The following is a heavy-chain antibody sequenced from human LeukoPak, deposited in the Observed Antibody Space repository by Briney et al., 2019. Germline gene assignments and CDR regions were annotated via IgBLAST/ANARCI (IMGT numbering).Heavy chain of an antibody. CDR2: VKEDGTDK. CDR3: ARDWDGSGRSIDS. CDR1: GFTFSRHW. D-gene: IGHD3-10*01. J-gene: IGHJ4*02. V-gene: IGHV3-7*04. Sequence: GGSLRLSSAASGFTFSRHWMSWVRQAPGKGPEWVARVKEDGTDKCYVDSVKGRFTISRDNAKNSLDLQMNSLRVEDTAVYYCARDWDGSGRSIDSWGQGTLVTVSS.